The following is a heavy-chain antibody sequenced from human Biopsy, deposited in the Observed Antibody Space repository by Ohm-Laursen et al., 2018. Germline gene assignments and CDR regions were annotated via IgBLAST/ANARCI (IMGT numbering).Heavy chain of an antibody. J-gene: IGHJ6*02. CDR2: IIPIFNTA. V-gene: IGHV1-69*06. D-gene: IGHD1-14*01. CDR1: GDRFSNYP. CDR3: ATDPELLSIGLDYNFGMVV. Sequence: GPSVKVSCKVSGDRFSNYPISWVRQAPGQGLEWMGGIIPIFNTAKYAQRFQGRVTITADRSTTTAYMELSSLRSEDTAVYYFATDPELLSIGLDYNFGMVVWGQGTRVTVSS.